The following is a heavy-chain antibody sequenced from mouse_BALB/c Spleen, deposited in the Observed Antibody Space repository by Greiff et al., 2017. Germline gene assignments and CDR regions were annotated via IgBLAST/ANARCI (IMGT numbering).Heavy chain of an antibody. CDR1: GFSLTGYG. CDR3: ARDRGSPRGFDY. J-gene: IGHJ2*01. CDR2: IWGDGST. Sequence: QVQLQQSGPGLVAPSQSLSITCTASGFSLTGYGVNWVRQPPGKGLEWLGMIWGDGSTDYNSALKSRLSISKDNSTSQVFLKMNSLQTDDTAMYYCARDRGSPRGFDYWGQGTTLTVSS. D-gene: IGHD1-1*02. V-gene: IGHV2-6-7*01.